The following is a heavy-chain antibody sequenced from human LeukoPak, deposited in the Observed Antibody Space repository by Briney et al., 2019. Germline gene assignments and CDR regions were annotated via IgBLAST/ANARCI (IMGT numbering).Heavy chain of an antibody. D-gene: IGHD2-2*01. V-gene: IGHV4-39*01. CDR1: GGSISSSSYY. J-gene: IGHJ6*03. Sequence: SETLSLTCTVSGGSISSSSYYWGWIRQPPGKGLEWIGSIYYSGSTYYNPSLKSPVTISVDTSKNQFSLKLSSVTAADTAVYYCAGRYCSSTSCYDNYYYYMDVWGKGTTVTVSS. CDR3: AGRYCSSTSCYDNYYYYMDV. CDR2: IYYSGST.